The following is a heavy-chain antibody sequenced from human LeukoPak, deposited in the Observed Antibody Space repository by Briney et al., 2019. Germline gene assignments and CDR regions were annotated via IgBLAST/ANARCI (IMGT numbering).Heavy chain of an antibody. CDR3: ARTTYYYDSSGYYYAPSLPDY. D-gene: IGHD3-22*01. CDR1: GFTFSDYY. CDR2: ISSSGSTI. V-gene: IGHV3-11*01. Sequence: GGSLRLSCAASGFTFSDYYMSWIRQAPGKGLEWVSYISSSGSTIYYADSVKGRFTISRDNAKNSLYLQMNSLRAEDTAVYYCARTTYYYDSSGYYYAPSLPDYWGQGTLVTVSS. J-gene: IGHJ4*02.